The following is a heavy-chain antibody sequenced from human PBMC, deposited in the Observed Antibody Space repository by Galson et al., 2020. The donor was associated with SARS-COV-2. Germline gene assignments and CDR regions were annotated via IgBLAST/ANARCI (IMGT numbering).Heavy chain of an antibody. CDR2: ISYEGSLK. V-gene: IGHV3-30*18. CDR3: AKRTAILWFGDTGAFDI. CDR1: GFNFNNFG. J-gene: IGHJ3*02. D-gene: IGHD3-10*01. Sequence: TGGSLSLSCVASGFNFNNFGMHWVRQAPGKGLEWLAVISYEGSLKYYGDSVKGRFTISKDSSKNTVYLQMNSLRPEDTAVYFCAKRTAILWFGDTGAFDIWGQGTMVTVAS.